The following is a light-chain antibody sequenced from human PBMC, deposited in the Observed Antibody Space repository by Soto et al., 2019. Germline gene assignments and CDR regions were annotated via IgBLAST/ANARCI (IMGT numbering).Light chain of an antibody. Sequence: EIVLTQSPATLSLSPGERATFSCRASQSVSNYLAWYPQKPGQAPRLLIYDTSNRAAGIPDRFSGSGPGTDYTLTIISLEPEDFAIYYCQQRSNWPLTFGGGTKVEIK. CDR3: QQRSNWPLT. J-gene: IGKJ4*01. CDR1: QSVSNY. CDR2: DTS. V-gene: IGKV3-11*01.